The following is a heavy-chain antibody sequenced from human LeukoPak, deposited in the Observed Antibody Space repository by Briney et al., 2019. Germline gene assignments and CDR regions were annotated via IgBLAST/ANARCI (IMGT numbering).Heavy chain of an antibody. V-gene: IGHV1-69*06. CDR3: ARDGSGSYEYFDY. CDR1: GYTFTSYG. Sequence: ASVKVSCKASGYTFTSYGISWVRQAPGQGPEWMGGIIPIFGTANYAQKFQGRVTITADKSTSTAYMELSSLRSEDTAVYYCARDGSGSYEYFDYWGQGTLVTVSS. J-gene: IGHJ4*02. CDR2: IIPIFGTA. D-gene: IGHD3-10*01.